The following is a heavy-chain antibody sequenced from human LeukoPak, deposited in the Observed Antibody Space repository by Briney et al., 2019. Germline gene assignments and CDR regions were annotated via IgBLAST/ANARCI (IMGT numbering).Heavy chain of an antibody. J-gene: IGHJ3*01. V-gene: IGHV4-39*01. D-gene: IGHD3-22*01. CDR1: VGSISSSSYA. Sequence: SESLSLACSVPVGSISSSSYAWGCIRQPSGNGLEPLGRMYYSGSTYYNPSLKSRVTIFLDTSKNQCSLNLIPGNAPDMPVYYCERRQKGLADAFDLWGQGTMVTVSS. CDR3: ERRQKGLADAFDL. CDR2: MYYSGST.